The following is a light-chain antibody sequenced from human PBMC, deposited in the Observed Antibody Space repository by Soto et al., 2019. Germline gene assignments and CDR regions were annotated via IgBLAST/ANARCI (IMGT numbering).Light chain of an antibody. Sequence: DLQMTQSPSSLSASEGDGVTITCRESQPISYYLNWYQHNPGKPPKLLIFAASSLQSGVPSRFSGSGSGTDFTLTISSLQSEDCATYYCQQSYTTPITLGQGTRLEIK. CDR3: QQSYTTPIT. J-gene: IGKJ5*01. CDR2: AAS. CDR1: QPISYY. V-gene: IGKV1-39*01.